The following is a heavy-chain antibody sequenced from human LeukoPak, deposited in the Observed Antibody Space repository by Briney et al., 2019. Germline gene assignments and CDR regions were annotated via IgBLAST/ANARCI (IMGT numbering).Heavy chain of an antibody. Sequence: GESLKISCKGSGYRFTSYWISWVRQMPGKGREWMVRIDPSDSYTNYYPSFQGNVPISADKSISTAYLQWSSLKASDTAMYYCARRALPPAYCGGDCFDAFDIWGQGTMVTVSS. CDR2: IDPSDSYT. V-gene: IGHV5-10-1*01. J-gene: IGHJ3*02. CDR1: GYRFTSYW. CDR3: ARRALPPAYCGGDCFDAFDI. D-gene: IGHD2-21*02.